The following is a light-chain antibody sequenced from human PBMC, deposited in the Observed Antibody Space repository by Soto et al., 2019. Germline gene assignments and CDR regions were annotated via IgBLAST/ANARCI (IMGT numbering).Light chain of an antibody. CDR1: QSVSRNY. J-gene: IGKJ3*01. V-gene: IGKV3-20*01. CDR2: GAS. CDR3: QQYGSSPFT. Sequence: EIVLTQSPGTLSLSPGERATLSCRASQSVSRNYLTWYQQKPGQAPRLLIYGASSRATGIPDRFSGSGSGTDFTLTISRLEPEDFAVYYCQQYGSSPFTFGPGTKLDIK.